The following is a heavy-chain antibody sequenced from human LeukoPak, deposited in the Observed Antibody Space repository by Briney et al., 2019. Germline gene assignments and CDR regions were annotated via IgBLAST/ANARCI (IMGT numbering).Heavy chain of an antibody. CDR2: ISAYNGNT. D-gene: IGHD3-9*01. V-gene: IGHV1-18*01. CDR1: GYTFTSYG. CDR3: ARETYYDILTGYYIGAFDI. J-gene: IGHJ3*02. Sequence: ASVKVSCKASGYTFTSYGISWVRQAPGQGLEWMGWISAYNGNTNYAQKLQSRVTMTTDTSTSTAYMELRSLRSDDTAVYYCARETYYDILTGYYIGAFDIWGQGTMVTVSS.